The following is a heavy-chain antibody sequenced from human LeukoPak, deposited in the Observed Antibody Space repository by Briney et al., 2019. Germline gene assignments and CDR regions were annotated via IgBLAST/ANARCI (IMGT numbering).Heavy chain of an antibody. Sequence: GASLKISCRGSGYSFSSYLIAWVRQMPGKGLEWMGVIYPRDSRTTYSPSFQGQVTSSADKSISTAYLQWTSLKASDTAIYYCARHLSDITSSPNYWGPGTLVTVSS. D-gene: IGHD2-2*01. CDR3: ARHLSDITSSPNY. J-gene: IGHJ4*02. CDR1: GYSFSSYL. CDR2: IYPRDSRT. V-gene: IGHV5-51*01.